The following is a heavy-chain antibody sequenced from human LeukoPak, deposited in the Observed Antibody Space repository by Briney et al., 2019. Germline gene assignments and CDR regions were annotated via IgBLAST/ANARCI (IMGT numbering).Heavy chain of an antibody. CDR3: ARAIWFGYNWFDP. Sequence: GWALTLAYPDSGLTFRSYWIRWVRQAPGKGLERVANIKQEGSEKYYVDSVKGRFTISRDNAKNSLYLQMNSLRAEDTPVYYCARAIWFGYNWFDPWGQGTLVTVSS. D-gene: IGHD3-10*01. CDR1: GLTFRSYW. V-gene: IGHV3-7*03. J-gene: IGHJ5*02. CDR2: IKQEGSEK.